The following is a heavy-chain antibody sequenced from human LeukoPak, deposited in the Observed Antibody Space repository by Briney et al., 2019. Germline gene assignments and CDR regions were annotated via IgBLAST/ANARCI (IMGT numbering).Heavy chain of an antibody. J-gene: IGHJ4*02. Sequence: SETLSLTCAVSGGSISSSNWWSWVRQPPGKGLAWVGEIYHSGSTNYNPSLKNRVTISVDKSKNQFSLKLSSVTAADTAVYYCARAYGGNSAFFDYWGQGTLVTVSS. CDR2: IYHSGST. CDR1: GGSISSSNW. V-gene: IGHV4-4*02. CDR3: ARAYGGNSAFFDY. D-gene: IGHD4-23*01.